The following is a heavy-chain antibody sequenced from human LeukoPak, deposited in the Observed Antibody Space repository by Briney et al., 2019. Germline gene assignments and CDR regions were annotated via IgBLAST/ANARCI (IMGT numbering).Heavy chain of an antibody. V-gene: IGHV4-59*12. Sequence: PSETLSLTCTVSGGSISSYYWSWIRQPPGKGLEWIGYIYYSGSTNYNPSLKSRVTISVDTSKNQFSLKLSSVTAADTAVYYCARRLRWRYFDYWGQGTLVTVSS. CDR3: ARRLRWRYFDY. CDR2: IYYSGST. CDR1: GGSISSYY. D-gene: IGHD4-23*01. J-gene: IGHJ4*02.